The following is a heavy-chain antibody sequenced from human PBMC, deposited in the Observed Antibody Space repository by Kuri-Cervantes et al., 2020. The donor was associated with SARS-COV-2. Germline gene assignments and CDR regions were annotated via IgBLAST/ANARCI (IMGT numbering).Heavy chain of an antibody. CDR2: INHSGST. D-gene: IGHD4-17*01. Sequence: SETLSLTCAVCGGSFRGSKWSWIRQPPGKGLEWIGEINHSGSTNYNPSLKSRVTISVDTSKNQFSLKLSSVTAADTAVYYCARGGDYGDYVAYSWFDPWGQGTLVTVSS. V-gene: IGHV4-34*01. J-gene: IGHJ5*02. CDR1: GGSFRGSK. CDR3: ARGGDYGDYVAYSWFDP.